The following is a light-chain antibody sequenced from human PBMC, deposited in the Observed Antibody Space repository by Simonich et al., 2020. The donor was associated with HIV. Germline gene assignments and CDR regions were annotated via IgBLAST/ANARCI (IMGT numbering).Light chain of an antibody. CDR3: QQYNYWLIT. J-gene: IGKJ5*01. CDR1: QSGSIN. Sequence: EIVMTQSPAPLSVSPGERATLSCRASQSGSINLAWYQQKPGQAPWLLIYGASTRATGIPARFSGSGSGTEFTLTISSMQSEDFAVYHCQQYNYWLITFGQGTRLEIK. V-gene: IGKV3-15*01. CDR2: GAS.